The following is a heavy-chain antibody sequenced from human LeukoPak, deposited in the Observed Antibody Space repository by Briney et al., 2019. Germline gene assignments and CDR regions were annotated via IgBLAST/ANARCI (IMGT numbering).Heavy chain of an antibody. CDR2: INPNSGGT. V-gene: IGHV1-2*02. Sequence: ASVKVSCKAFGYTFTGYYMHWVRQAPGQGLEWMGWINPNSGGTNYAQKFQGRVTMTRDTSISTAYMELSSLRSEDTAVYYCARGARYSGYDFSLYYYYYYMDVWGKGTTVTVSS. J-gene: IGHJ6*03. CDR1: GYTFTGYY. CDR3: ARGARYSGYDFSLYYYYYYMDV. D-gene: IGHD5-12*01.